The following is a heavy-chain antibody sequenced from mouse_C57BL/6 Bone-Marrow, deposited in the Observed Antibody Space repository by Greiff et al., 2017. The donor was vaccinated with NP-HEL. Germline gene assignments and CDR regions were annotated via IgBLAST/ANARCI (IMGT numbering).Heavy chain of an antibody. CDR3: TTSITTVVAR. Sequence: VQLQQSGAELVRPGASVKLSCTASGFNIKDDYMHWVKQRPEQGLEWIGWIDPENGDTEYASKFQGKATITAVTSSNTAYLQLSSLTSEDTAVYYCTTSITTVVARWGQGTTLTVSS. CDR2: IDPENGDT. V-gene: IGHV14-4*01. J-gene: IGHJ2*01. CDR1: GFNIKDDY. D-gene: IGHD1-1*01.